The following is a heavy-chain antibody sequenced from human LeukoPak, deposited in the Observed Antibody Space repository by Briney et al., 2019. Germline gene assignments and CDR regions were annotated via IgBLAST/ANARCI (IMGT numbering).Heavy chain of an antibody. CDR1: GFTFSSYW. CDR3: ARDTNYDFWSGYLYYYYGMDV. Sequence: GGSLRLSCAASGFTFSSYWMHWVRQAPGKGLVWVSRINSDGSSTSYADSVKSRFTISRDNAKNTLYLQMNSLRAEDTAVYYCARDTNYDFWSGYLYYYYGMDVWGQGTTVTVSS. CDR2: INSDGSST. D-gene: IGHD3-3*01. V-gene: IGHV3-74*01. J-gene: IGHJ6*02.